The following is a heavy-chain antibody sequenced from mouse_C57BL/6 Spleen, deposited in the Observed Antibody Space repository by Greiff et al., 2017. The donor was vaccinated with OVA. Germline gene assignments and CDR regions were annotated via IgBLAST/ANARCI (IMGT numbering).Heavy chain of an antibody. CDR1: GYSFTGYF. Sequence: VQLKESGPELVKPGDSVKISCKASGYSFTGYFMNWVMQSHGKSLEWIGRINPYNGDTFYNQKFKGKATLTVDKSSSTAHMELRSLTSEDSAVYYCARSGFTTVEDYWGQGTTLTVSS. CDR2: INPYNGDT. CDR3: ARSGFTTVEDY. V-gene: IGHV1-20*01. D-gene: IGHD1-1*01. J-gene: IGHJ2*01.